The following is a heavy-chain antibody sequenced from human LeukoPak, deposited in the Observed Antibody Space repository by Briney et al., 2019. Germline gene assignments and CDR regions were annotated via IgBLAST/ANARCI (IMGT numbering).Heavy chain of an antibody. CDR2: INHSGST. V-gene: IGHV4-34*01. J-gene: IGHJ3*02. CDR1: GGSFSGYY. Sequence: PSETLSLTCAVYGGSFSGYYWSWIRQPPGKGLEWIGEINHSGSTNYNPSLKSRVTISVDTSKNQFSLKLSSVTAADTAVYYCARDRGDYDGFDIWGQGTMVTVSS. CDR3: ARDRGDYDGFDI. D-gene: IGHD4-11*01.